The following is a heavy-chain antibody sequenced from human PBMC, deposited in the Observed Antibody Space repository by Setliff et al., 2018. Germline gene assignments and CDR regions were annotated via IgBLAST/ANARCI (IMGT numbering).Heavy chain of an antibody. V-gene: IGHV1-18*04. CDR3: ERLVRYCTQRACQRTQDADL. CDR2: ISACNGKT. D-gene: IGHD2-8*01. J-gene: IGHJ5*02. Sequence: ASVKVSCKASGYTFANSIVSWVRQAPGQGLEWMGWISACNGKTYIKEKFQGRLSMTTDTSTNTGYMELRNLTPDDTAVYFCERLVRYCTQRACQRTQDADLWGQGTRVTVSS. CDR1: GYTFANSI.